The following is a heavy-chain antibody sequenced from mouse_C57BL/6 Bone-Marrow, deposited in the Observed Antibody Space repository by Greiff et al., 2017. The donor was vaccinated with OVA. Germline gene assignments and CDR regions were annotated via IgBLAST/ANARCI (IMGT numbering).Heavy chain of an antibody. CDR1: GFTFSSYV. V-gene: IGHV5-4*03. D-gene: IGHD2-4*01. J-gene: IGHJ3*01. Sequence: DVKLVKSGGGLVKPGGSLKLSCAASGFTFSSYVMSWVRQTPEKRLEWVATISDGGSYTYYPDNVKGRFTISRDNAKNNPYLQMSHLKSEDTATYYCASYDYDGGGAWFAYWGQGTLVTVSA. CDR3: ASYDYDGGGAWFAY. CDR2: ISDGGSYT.